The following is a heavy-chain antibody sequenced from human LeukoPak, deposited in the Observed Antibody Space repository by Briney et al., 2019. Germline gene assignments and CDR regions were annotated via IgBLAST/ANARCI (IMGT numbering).Heavy chain of an antibody. Sequence: PGGSLRLSCAASGFTFSSYAMSWVRQAPGKGLEWVSGISGSGGSTNYADSMKGRFTISRDNSKNTLYLQMNSLRAEDTAVYYCAKDRTGWSVGAFDIWGQGTMVTVSS. D-gene: IGHD6-19*01. CDR1: GFTFSSYA. V-gene: IGHV3-23*01. CDR2: ISGSGGST. J-gene: IGHJ3*02. CDR3: AKDRTGWSVGAFDI.